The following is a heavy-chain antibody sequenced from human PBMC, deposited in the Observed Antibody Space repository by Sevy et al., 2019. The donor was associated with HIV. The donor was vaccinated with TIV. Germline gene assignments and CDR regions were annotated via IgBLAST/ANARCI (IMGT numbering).Heavy chain of an antibody. CDR2: IWYDGSNK. CDR1: GFTFSSYG. D-gene: IGHD6-13*01. J-gene: IGHJ4*02. V-gene: IGHV3-33*01. Sequence: GGSLRLSCAASGFTFSSYGMHWVRQAPGKGLEWVAVIWYDGSNKYYADSVKGRFTISRDNSKNTLYLQMNSLRAEDTAVYYCARDPGARYAQQLVPYYFDYWGQGTLVTVSS. CDR3: ARDPGARYAQQLVPYYFDY.